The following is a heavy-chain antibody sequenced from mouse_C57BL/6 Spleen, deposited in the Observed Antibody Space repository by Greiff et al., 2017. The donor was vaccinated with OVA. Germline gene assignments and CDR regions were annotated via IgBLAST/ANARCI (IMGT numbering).Heavy chain of an antibody. CDR2: ISSGSSTI. Sequence: DVKLVESGGGLVKPGGSLKLSCAASGFTFSDYGMHWVRQAPEKGLEWVAYISSGSSTIYYADTVKGRFTISSDNAKNTLFLQMTSLRSEDTAMYYRARLYYDYDTGGFDYWGQGTTLTVSS. J-gene: IGHJ2*01. D-gene: IGHD2-4*01. CDR1: GFTFSDYG. V-gene: IGHV5-17*01. CDR3: ARLYYDYDTGGFDY.